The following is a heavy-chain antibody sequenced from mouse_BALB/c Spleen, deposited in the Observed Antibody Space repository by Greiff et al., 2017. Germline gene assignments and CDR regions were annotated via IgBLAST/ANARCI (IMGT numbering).Heavy chain of an antibody. J-gene: IGHJ4*01. Sequence: EVKLQQSGPELVKPGASVTVSCKASGYSFTDYNLYWVKQSHGKSLAWIGYIYPYNGGTSSNHKFTGKATMTSDKSSSKSFMHLNSLTAEDSAVYDCARSPGYAMDDWGQGTTVTVSS. CDR3: ARSPGYAMDD. CDR2: IYPYNGGT. V-gene: IGHV1S135*01. CDR1: GYSFTDYN.